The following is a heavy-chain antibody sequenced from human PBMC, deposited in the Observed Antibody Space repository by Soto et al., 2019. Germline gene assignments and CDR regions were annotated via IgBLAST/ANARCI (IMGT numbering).Heavy chain of an antibody. Sequence: QVQLVQSGAEVKKPGSSVKVSCKASGGTFSSYAISWVRQAPGQGLEWMGGIIPIFGTANYAQKFQGRVTITADESTSTAYMELSSLRSEDTAVYYCARDRGEYRSGGSCYRDNYFDYCGQGTLVTVSS. V-gene: IGHV1-69*01. CDR1: GGTFSSYA. CDR2: IIPIFGTA. CDR3: ARDRGEYRSGGSCYRDNYFDY. D-gene: IGHD2-15*01. J-gene: IGHJ4*02.